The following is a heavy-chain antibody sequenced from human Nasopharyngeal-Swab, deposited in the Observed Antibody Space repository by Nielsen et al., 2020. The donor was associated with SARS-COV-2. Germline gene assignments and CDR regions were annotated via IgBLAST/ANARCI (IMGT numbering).Heavy chain of an antibody. CDR2: ISSSGSTI. V-gene: IGHV3-48*03. CDR3: ARDAFDDILTGYYYYFDY. D-gene: IGHD3-9*01. Sequence: GESLKISCAACGVTFSSYEMNWVRQAPGKGLEWVSYISSSGSTIYSADSVKGRFTISRDNAKNSLYLQMNSLSAEDTAVYYCARDAFDDILTGYYYYFDYWGQGTLVTVSS. CDR1: GVTFSSYE. J-gene: IGHJ4*02.